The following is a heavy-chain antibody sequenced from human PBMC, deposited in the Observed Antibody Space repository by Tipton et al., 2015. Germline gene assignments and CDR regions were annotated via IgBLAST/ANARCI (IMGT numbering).Heavy chain of an antibody. Sequence: TLSLTCTVSGGSISNYYWSWIRQPPGKGLEWIGYIFYSGSATYNPSLKSRVTISVDTSKNQFSLKVTSVTAADTAVYYCARDLEHGMDVWGHGTTVTVSS. D-gene: IGHD5-24*01. CDR1: GGSISNYY. CDR2: IFYSGSA. CDR3: ARDLEHGMDV. V-gene: IGHV4-59*01. J-gene: IGHJ6*02.